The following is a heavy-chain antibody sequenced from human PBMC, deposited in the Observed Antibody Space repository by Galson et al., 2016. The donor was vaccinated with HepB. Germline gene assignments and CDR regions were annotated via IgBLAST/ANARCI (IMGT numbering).Heavy chain of an antibody. CDR2: IYYSGNT. J-gene: IGHJ5*02. Sequence: SETLSLTCTVSGGSVRSATYYWSWIRQPPGKGLEWIGYIYYSGNTNYNPSLKSRVTISLDTSTNQFSLKLSSVTAADTALYFCARERTFISPWGQGTLVTVSS. D-gene: IGHD3-10*01. CDR3: ARERTFISP. CDR1: GGSVRSATYY. V-gene: IGHV4-61*01.